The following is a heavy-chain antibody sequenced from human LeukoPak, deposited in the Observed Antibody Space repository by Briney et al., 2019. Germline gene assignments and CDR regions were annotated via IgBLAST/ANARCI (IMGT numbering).Heavy chain of an antibody. D-gene: IGHD6-19*01. CDR3: ARRGRAVAGTPAEYFQH. J-gene: IGHJ1*01. CDR1: GSSFATYW. V-gene: IGHV5-51*07. CDR2: IYPGDSDT. Sequence: GESLKISGKGSGSSFATYWIGWVHQLPGKGLGWLGIIYPGDSDTRYSPSFQGQVSISADKSFSTAYLQWRSLKGSDTAMYDGARRGRAVAGTPAEYFQHWGQGTQVIVSS.